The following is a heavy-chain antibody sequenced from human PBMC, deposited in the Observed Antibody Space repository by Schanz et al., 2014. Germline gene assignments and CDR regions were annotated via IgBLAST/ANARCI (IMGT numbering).Heavy chain of an antibody. Sequence: EVQLLESGGGLVQPGGSLRLSCAASGFTFATYAMSWVRQAPGKGPEWVSGISDNGISTYYADSVKGRFSISRENSKSILYLQMNSLRAEDTAVYYCAKAGSGWSTAGYYYWGQGTLVAVSS. CDR2: ISDNGIST. V-gene: IGHV3-23*01. CDR1: GFTFATYA. J-gene: IGHJ4*02. D-gene: IGHD6-19*01. CDR3: AKAGSGWSTAGYYY.